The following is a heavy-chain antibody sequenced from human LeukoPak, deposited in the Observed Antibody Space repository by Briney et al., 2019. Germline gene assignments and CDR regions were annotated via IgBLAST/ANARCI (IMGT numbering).Heavy chain of an antibody. V-gene: IGHV3-74*01. CDR1: GFPLSSYS. Sequence: GGSLRLSCAASGFPLSSYSINWVRQAPGKGLESVSRIDTDGTVTTYADSVKGRFTVSRDNADNTMFLQMNSVRDEDTAVYYCATKQWLAPPPDSWGQGTPVTVSS. CDR3: ATKQWLAPPPDS. CDR2: IDTDGTVT. D-gene: IGHD6-19*01. J-gene: IGHJ4*02.